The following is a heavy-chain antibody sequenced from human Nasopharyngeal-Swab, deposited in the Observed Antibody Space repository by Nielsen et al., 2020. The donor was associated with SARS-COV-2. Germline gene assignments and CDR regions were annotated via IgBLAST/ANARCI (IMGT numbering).Heavy chain of an antibody. CDR3: ARERRSGLRYYFDY. CDR2: IYPDDIT. J-gene: IGHJ4*02. D-gene: IGHD3-22*01. V-gene: IGHV3-53*01. Sequence: GSLKISFAASGFIVSSNYMSWVRQAPGKGLEWVSVIYPDDITSYVDSVKGRFTTSRENSKNTLYLQMNSLRAEDTAVYYCARERRSGLRYYFDYWGQGTLVTVSS. CDR1: GFIVSSNY.